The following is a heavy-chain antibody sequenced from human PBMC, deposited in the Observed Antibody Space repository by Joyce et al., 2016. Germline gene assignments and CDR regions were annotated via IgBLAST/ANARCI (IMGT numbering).Heavy chain of an antibody. D-gene: IGHD4-23*01. CDR3: TADLPGGISDYFDY. CDR1: GFTFSNAW. J-gene: IGHJ4*02. CDR2: IKSKSAGGTT. Sequence: EVQVVESGGDLVEPGESLRLSCAASGFTFSNAWMSWVRQAPGKGLERIARIKSKSAGGTTDYAAPVKGRFTISRDDSNNMLYLQMNSLKTEDTAVYYCTADLPGGISDYFDYWGQGTLVTVSS. V-gene: IGHV3-15*01.